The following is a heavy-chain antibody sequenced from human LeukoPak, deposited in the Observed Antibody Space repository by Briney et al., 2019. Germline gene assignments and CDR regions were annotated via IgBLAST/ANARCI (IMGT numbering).Heavy chain of an antibody. D-gene: IGHD1-26*01. J-gene: IGHJ4*02. CDR1: GFTFDDYA. Sequence: GGSLRLSCAASGFTFDDYAMHWVRQAPGKGLEWVSGISWNSGSIGYADSVKGRFTISRDNAKNSLYLQMNSLRAEDTALYYCAKGVSGSYYFSIDYWGQGTLVTVSS. CDR2: ISWNSGSI. CDR3: AKGVSGSYYFSIDY. V-gene: IGHV3-9*01.